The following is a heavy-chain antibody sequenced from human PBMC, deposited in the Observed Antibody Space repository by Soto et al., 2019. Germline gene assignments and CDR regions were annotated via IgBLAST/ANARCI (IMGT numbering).Heavy chain of an antibody. Sequence: QVPLVQSGAEVKKPGASVKVSCKVSVYTCNDLSMHWVRQAPGEGLEWMGGFDPEKGKRIYAQNFQGRVTMAEATSTGTSYMELSSLRTDDTAVYYCAASILRVWVLPHFDYWGKGNLVSVSS. CDR2: FDPEKGKR. J-gene: IGHJ4*02. V-gene: IGHV1-24*01. CDR3: AASILRVWVLPHFDY. D-gene: IGHD3-10*01. CDR1: VYTCNDLS.